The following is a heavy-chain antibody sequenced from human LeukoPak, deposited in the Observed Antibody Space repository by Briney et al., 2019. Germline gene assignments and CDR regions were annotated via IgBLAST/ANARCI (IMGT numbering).Heavy chain of an antibody. V-gene: IGHV5-51*01. CDR2: IYPDDSDT. J-gene: IGHJ4*02. D-gene: IGHD5-24*01. CDR1: GYRSTRYW. Sequence: RGESLKISCKGSGYRSTRYWIGWVRQMPGKGLEWLGIIYPDDSDTRYSPSFEGQVSISADKSINTSYLQWGSLKASATAIYCCATLDGTRWGDYWGQGTLVTVSS. CDR3: ATLDGTRWGDY.